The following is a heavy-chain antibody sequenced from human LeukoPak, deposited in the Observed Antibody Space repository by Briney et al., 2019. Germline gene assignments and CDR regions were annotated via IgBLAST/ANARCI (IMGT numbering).Heavy chain of an antibody. Sequence: GGPLRLSCAASGFTFDEYGMSWVRHAPGKGLEWVSGINCSGGSTGYADSLKGRYTISRDNAKNSLYLQMNGLRAEDTAVDCCARGRRPSGSFYVDSWGQGTLVPVS. CDR3: ARGRRPSGSFYVDS. CDR2: INCSGGST. J-gene: IGHJ4*02. V-gene: IGHV3-20*04. CDR1: GFTFDEYG. D-gene: IGHD1-26*01.